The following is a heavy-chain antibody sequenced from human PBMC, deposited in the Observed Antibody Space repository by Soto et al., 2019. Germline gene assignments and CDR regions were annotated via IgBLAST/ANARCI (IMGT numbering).Heavy chain of an antibody. CDR2: IYYSGNT. Sequence: SETLSLTCTVSGGSISYYYWGWIRQPPGKGLEWIGSIYYSGNTHYNPSLKSRVTISVDTSMNQFSLDLDSVTAVDSAVYYCVRGGYVHAFDYWGQGALVTVSS. J-gene: IGHJ4*02. D-gene: IGHD5-12*01. CDR1: GGSISYYY. V-gene: IGHV4-59*01. CDR3: VRGGYVHAFDY.